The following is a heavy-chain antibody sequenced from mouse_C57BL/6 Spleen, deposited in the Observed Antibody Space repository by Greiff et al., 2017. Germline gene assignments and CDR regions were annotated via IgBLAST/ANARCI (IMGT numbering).Heavy chain of an antibody. CDR1: GYTFTSYW. CDR3: ARGGSNSFFDY. D-gene: IGHD2-5*01. J-gene: IGHJ2*01. CDR2: IYPSDSET. Sequence: QVQLKQPGAELVRPGSSVKLSCKASGYTFTSYWMDWVKQRPGQGLEWIGNIYPSDSETHYNQKFKDKATLTVDKSSSTAYMQLSSLTSEDSAVYCCARGGSNSFFDYWGQGTTLSVSS. V-gene: IGHV1-61*01.